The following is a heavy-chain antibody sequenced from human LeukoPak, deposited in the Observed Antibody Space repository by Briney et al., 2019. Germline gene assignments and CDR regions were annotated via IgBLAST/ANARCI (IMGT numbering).Heavy chain of an antibody. D-gene: IGHD3-22*01. CDR1: GGTFSSYA. Sequence: ASVKVSCKASGGTFSSYAISWVRQAPGQGLEWMGGIIPIFGTANYAQNLQGRVTMTTDTSTSTVYMELRSLRSDDTAVYFCARESGYYDTSGYYYWFDPWGQGTLVTVSS. CDR3: ARESGYYDTSGYYYWFDP. V-gene: IGHV1-69*05. J-gene: IGHJ5*02. CDR2: IIPIFGTA.